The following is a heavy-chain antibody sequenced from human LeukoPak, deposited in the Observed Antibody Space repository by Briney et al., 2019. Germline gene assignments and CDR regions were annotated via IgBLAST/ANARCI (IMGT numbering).Heavy chain of an antibody. J-gene: IGHJ6*03. CDR1: GGSFSGYY. V-gene: IGHV4-34*01. CDR2: INHSGST. CDR3: ARGGYSSSSRGHYYYYMGV. D-gene: IGHD6-6*01. Sequence: PSETLSLTCAVYGGSFSGYYWNWIRQPPGKGLEWIGEINHSGSTNYNPSLKSRVTLSVDTPKNHFSLKLTSVTAADTAVYYCARGGYSSSSRGHYYYYMGVWGKGTTVTVSS.